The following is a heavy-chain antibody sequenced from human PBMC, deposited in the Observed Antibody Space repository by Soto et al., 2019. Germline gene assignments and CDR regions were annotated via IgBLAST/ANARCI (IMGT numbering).Heavy chain of an antibody. Sequence: PGGSLRLSCAASGFTFSSYAMHWVRQAPGKGLEWVAVISYNGSNKYYADSVKGRFTISRDNSKNTLYLQMNSLRAEDTAVYYCARDGVQWELDYRGQGTLVTVSS. CDR1: GFTFSSYA. CDR3: ARDGVQWELDY. D-gene: IGHD1-26*01. V-gene: IGHV3-30-3*01. J-gene: IGHJ4*02. CDR2: ISYNGSNK.